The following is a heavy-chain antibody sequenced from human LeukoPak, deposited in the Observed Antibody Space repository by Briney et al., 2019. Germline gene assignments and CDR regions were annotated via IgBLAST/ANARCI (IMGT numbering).Heavy chain of an antibody. Sequence: PSETLSLTCAVYGGSFSGYYWSWIRQPPGKGLEWIGEIIHSGSTNYNPSLKSRVTISVDTSKNQFSLKLSSVTAADTAVYYCARSSYSGYQNYWGQGTLVTVSS. CDR2: IIHSGST. D-gene: IGHD5-12*01. CDR3: ARSSYSGYQNY. V-gene: IGHV4-34*12. J-gene: IGHJ4*02. CDR1: GGSFSGYY.